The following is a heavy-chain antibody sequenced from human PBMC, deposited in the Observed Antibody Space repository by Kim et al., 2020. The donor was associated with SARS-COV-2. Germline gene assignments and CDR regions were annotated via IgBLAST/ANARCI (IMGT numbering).Heavy chain of an antibody. CDR3: ARSQGGYYDSSGYSSDL. J-gene: IGHJ2*01. D-gene: IGHD3-22*01. CDR1: GFTVSSNY. CDR2: IYSGGST. V-gene: IGHV3-53*01. Sequence: GGSLRLSCAASGFTVSSNYMSWVRQAPGKGLEWVSVIYSGGSTYYADSVTGRFTISRDNSKNTLYLQMNSLRAEDTAVYYCARSQGGYYDSSGYSSDLWGRGTLVTVSS.